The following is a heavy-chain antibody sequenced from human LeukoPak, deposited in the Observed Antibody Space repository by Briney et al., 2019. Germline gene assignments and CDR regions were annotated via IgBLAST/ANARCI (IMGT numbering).Heavy chain of an antibody. J-gene: IGHJ4*02. CDR1: GYTFTSYY. Sequence: GASVKVSCNASGYTFTSYYMHWVRQAPGQGLEWMGIMNPNGGSTSYAQQFQGRLTMTRDTSTSTVYMELSSLRSEDTAVYYCARDRGDWLLDYWGQGTLVTVSP. CDR2: MNPNGGST. V-gene: IGHV1-46*01. CDR3: ARDRGDWLLDY. D-gene: IGHD3-9*01.